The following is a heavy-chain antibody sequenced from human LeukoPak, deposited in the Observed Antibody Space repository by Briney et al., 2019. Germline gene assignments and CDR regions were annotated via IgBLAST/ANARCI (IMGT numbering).Heavy chain of an antibody. J-gene: IGHJ4*02. Sequence: GESLKISCKGSGYTFTTSWTGWVRQMPGKGLEWMGIIYPADSDTRYSPSFQGQVTISADKSISTAYLQWSSLKASDTAMYYCARRHSSSSDYWGQGTLVTVSS. D-gene: IGHD6-6*01. CDR3: ARRHSSSSDY. CDR2: IYPADSDT. V-gene: IGHV5-51*01. CDR1: GYTFTTSW.